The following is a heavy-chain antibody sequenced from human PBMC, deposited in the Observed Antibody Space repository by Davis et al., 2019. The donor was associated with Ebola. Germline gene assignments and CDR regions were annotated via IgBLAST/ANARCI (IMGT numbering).Heavy chain of an antibody. D-gene: IGHD3-10*01. CDR2: IYPGDSDT. CDR3: ARRSGISMVQGDNGMDV. Sequence: GESLKISCKGSGYRFTSYWIGWVRQMPGKGLEWMGIIYPGDSDTRYSPSFQGQVTISADKSISAAYLQWSSLKASDTAVYYCARRSGISMVQGDNGMDVWGQGTTVTVSS. J-gene: IGHJ6*02. CDR1: GYRFTSYW. V-gene: IGHV5-51*01.